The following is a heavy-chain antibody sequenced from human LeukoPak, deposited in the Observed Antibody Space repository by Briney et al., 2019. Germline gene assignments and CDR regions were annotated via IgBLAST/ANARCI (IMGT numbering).Heavy chain of an antibody. CDR3: AKDPHFDWLPHNWFDP. D-gene: IGHD3-9*01. CDR1: GFTFSSYN. Sequence: GSLRLSCAASGFTFSSYNMNWVRHAPGKGLEWVSYISSSSSTIYYADSVKGRFTISRDNAKNSLYLQMNSLRAEDTAVYYCAKDPHFDWLPHNWFDPWGQGTLVTVSS. V-gene: IGHV3-48*01. CDR2: ISSSSSTI. J-gene: IGHJ5*02.